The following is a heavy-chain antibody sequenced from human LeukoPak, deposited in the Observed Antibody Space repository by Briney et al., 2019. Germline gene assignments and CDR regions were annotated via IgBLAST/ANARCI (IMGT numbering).Heavy chain of an antibody. V-gene: IGHV3-74*01. CDR1: GFTFSSYW. CDR2: INSDGSRT. J-gene: IGHJ4*02. Sequence: PGGSLRLSCAASGFTFSSYWMHWVRQAPGKGLVWVSNINSDGSRTNYADSVRGRFTISRDNSKNTLYLQMISLRDEDTAIYYCAKRGTIWGQGTLVTVSS. D-gene: IGHD2-8*01. CDR3: AKRGTI.